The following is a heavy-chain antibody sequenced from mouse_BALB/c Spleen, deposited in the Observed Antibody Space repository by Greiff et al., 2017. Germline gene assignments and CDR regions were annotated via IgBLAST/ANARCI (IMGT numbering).Heavy chain of an antibody. CDR1: GFSLTSYG. CDR3: ARRVRPNYYAMDY. V-gene: IGHV2-9*02. Sequence: QVQLQQSGPGLVQPSQSLSITCTVSGFSLTSYGVHWVRQPPGKGLEWLGVIWAGGSTNYNSALMSRLSISKDNSKSQVFLKMNSLQTDDTAMYYCARRVRPNYYAMDYWGQGTSVTVSS. CDR2: IWAGGST. J-gene: IGHJ4*01. D-gene: IGHD2-14*01.